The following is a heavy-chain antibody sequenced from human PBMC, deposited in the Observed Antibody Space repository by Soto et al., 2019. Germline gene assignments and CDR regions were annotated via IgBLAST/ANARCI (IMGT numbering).Heavy chain of an antibody. V-gene: IGHV3-7*01. CDR3: AKEYR. Sequence: EVQLVESGGGLVQPGGSLRLSCTASGFTFSNHWMSWVRQAPGKGLERVASIKEDGSEKYYVDSVKGRFTISRDNAKNSLYLRMNSLRAEDTAVYYCAKEYRWGQGTLVTVSS. D-gene: IGHD1-26*01. J-gene: IGHJ4*02. CDR1: GFTFSNHW. CDR2: IKEDGSEK.